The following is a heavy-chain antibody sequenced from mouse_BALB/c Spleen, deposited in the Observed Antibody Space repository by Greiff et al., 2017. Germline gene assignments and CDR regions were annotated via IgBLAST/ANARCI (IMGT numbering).Heavy chain of an antibody. D-gene: IGHD2-1*01. J-gene: IGHJ2*01. CDR2: ISDGGSYT. Sequence: EVQVVESGGGLVKPGGSLKLSCAASGFTFSDYYMYWVRQTPEKRLEWVATISDGGSYTYYPDSVKGRFTISRDNAKNNLYLQMSSLKSEDTAMYYCAREHGNFYFDYWGQGTTLTVSS. CDR1: GFTFSDYY. CDR3: AREHGNFYFDY. V-gene: IGHV5-4*02.